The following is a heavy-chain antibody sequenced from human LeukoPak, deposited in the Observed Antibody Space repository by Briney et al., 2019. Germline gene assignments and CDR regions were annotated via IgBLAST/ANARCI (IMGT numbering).Heavy chain of an antibody. V-gene: IGHV3-7*01. CDR1: GFTFSSYW. J-gene: IGHJ4*02. D-gene: IGHD6-13*01. CDR2: IKQDGSEK. CDR3: ASEFAAAGDYFDY. Sequence: PGGSLRLSCAASGFTFSSYWMSWVRQAPGKGLEWVANIKQDGSEKYYVDSVKGRFTISRDNAKNSLYLQMNSLRAEDTAVNYCASEFAAAGDYFDYWGQGTLVTVSS.